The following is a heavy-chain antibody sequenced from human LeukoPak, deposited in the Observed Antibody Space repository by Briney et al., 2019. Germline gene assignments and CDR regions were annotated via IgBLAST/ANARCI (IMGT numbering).Heavy chain of an antibody. D-gene: IGHD6-19*01. CDR2: IYYSGST. V-gene: IGHV4-59*01. CDR3: ARDPSAVAGTFHGMDV. CDR1: GGSISSYY. Sequence: SETLSLTCTVSGGSISSYYWSWTRQPPGKGLEWIGYIYYSGSTNYNPSLKSRVTISVDPSKNQLSLKLSSVTAADTAVYYCARDPSAVAGTFHGMDVWGQGTTVTVSS. J-gene: IGHJ6*02.